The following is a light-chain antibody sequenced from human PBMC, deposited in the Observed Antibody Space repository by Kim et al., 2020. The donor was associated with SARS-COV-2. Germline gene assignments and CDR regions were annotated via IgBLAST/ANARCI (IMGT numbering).Light chain of an antibody. Sequence: SPGERAPLSCRASQSVSSNLAWYQQKPGQAHRLLIYGASTRATGIPARFSGSGSGTEFTLTISSLQSEDIAVYYCQQYNDWPLFGGGTKVDIK. CDR1: QSVSSN. V-gene: IGKV3-15*01. CDR2: GAS. CDR3: QQYNDWPL. J-gene: IGKJ4*01.